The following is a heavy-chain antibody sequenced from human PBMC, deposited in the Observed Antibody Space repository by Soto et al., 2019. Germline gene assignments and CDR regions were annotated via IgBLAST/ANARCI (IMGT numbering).Heavy chain of an antibody. CDR3: ARRKVVVVPAAILGTNYYYYYGMDF. J-gene: IGHJ6*01. CDR1: GYSFTSYW. Sequence: GESLKISCKGSGYSFTSYWISCVRQMPWKGLEWMVRIDPSDSYTNCSPSFQGHVTISDDKHISTAYLQWSSLQASDTAMYYCARRKVVVVPAAILGTNYYYYYGMDFWGQGTSVTLSS. V-gene: IGHV5-10-1*01. D-gene: IGHD2-2*02. CDR2: IDPSDSYT.